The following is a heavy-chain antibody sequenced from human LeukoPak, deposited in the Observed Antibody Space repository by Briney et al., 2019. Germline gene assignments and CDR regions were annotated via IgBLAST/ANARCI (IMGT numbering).Heavy chain of an antibody. CDR2: IYTSGST. V-gene: IGHV4-4*07. CDR1: GGSISSYY. Sequence: SETLSLTCTVSGGSISSYYWSWIRQPAGKGLEWIGRIYTSGSTNYNPSLKSRVTMSVDTSKNQFSLKLSSVTAADTAVYYCARVAPARSYDILTGYYTGAFDIWGQGTMVTVSS. J-gene: IGHJ3*02. CDR3: ARVAPARSYDILTGYYTGAFDI. D-gene: IGHD3-9*01.